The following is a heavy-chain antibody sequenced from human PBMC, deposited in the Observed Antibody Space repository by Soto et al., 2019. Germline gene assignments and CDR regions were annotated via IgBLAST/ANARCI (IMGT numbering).Heavy chain of an antibody. CDR3: ARTGVGGWKANYYYYMDV. V-gene: IGHV4-4*02. CDR2: IYHSGST. D-gene: IGHD6-19*01. Sequence: QVQLQESCPGLVKPSGTLSLTCAVSSGSISSSNWWSWVRQPPGKGLEWIGEIYHSGSTNYNPSLKSRVTISVDKSKNQFSLKLSSVTAADTAVYYCARTGVGGWKANYYYYMDVWGKGTTVTVSS. CDR1: SGSISSSNW. J-gene: IGHJ6*03.